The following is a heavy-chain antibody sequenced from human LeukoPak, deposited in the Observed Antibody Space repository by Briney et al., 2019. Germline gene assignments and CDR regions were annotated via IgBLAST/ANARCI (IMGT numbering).Heavy chain of an antibody. CDR1: GGSISSYY. Sequence: SETLSLTCTVSGGSISSYYWSWIRQPPGKGLEWIGYIYYSGSTNYNPSLKSRVTISVDTPKNQFSLKLSSVTAADTAVYYCARGITTVAFYFDYWGQGTLVTVSS. V-gene: IGHV4-59*01. CDR3: ARGITTVAFYFDY. CDR2: IYYSGST. D-gene: IGHD3-16*01. J-gene: IGHJ4*02.